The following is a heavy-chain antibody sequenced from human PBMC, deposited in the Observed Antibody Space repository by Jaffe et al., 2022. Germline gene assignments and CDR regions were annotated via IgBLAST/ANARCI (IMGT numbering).Heavy chain of an antibody. D-gene: IGHD2-8*02. J-gene: IGHJ4*02. CDR3: AKRKREDIVLVVYARKNQGHFDY. Sequence: EVQLLESGGGLVQPGGSLRLSCAASGFTFSSYAMSWVRQAPGKGLEWVSAISGSGGSTYYADSVKGRFTISRDNSKNTLYLQMNSLRAEDTAVYYCAKRKREDIVLVVYARKNQGHFDYWGQGTLVTVSS. CDR2: ISGSGGST. CDR1: GFTFSSYA. V-gene: IGHV3-23*01.